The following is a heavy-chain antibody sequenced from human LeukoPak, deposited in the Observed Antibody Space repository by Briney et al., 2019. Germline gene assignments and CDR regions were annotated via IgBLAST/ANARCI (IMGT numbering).Heavy chain of an antibody. CDR1: GFTFSNAW. V-gene: IGHV3-15*01. Sequence: KPGGSLRLSCAASGFTFSNAWMSWVRQAPGKGLEWVGRIKSKTDGGTTDYAAPVKGRFTISRDDSKNTLYLQMNSLKTEDTAVYYCTTDAYGDYAFDYWGQGTLVTVSS. J-gene: IGHJ4*02. CDR2: IKSKTDGGTT. D-gene: IGHD4-17*01. CDR3: TTDAYGDYAFDY.